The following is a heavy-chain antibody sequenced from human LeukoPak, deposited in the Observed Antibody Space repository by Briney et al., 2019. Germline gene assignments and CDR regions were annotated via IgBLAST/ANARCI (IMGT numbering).Heavy chain of an antibody. D-gene: IGHD2-21*02. CDR2: ITGNGVNT. CDR3: AKSYCGGDCG. Sequence: GGALRLSCAVSGLPFGRYGMTWVRQAPGKGLEWVAGITGNGVNTYYADSVKGRLTISRDNSKSTLSLQMRRLRVEDTAVYYCAKSYCGGDCGWGPGTLVTVSS. J-gene: IGHJ4*02. CDR1: GLPFGRYG. V-gene: IGHV3-23*01.